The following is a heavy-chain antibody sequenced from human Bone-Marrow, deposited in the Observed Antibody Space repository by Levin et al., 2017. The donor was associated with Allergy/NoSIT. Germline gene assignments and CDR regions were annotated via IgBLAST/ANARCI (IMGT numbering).Heavy chain of an antibody. D-gene: IGHD2-2*02. CDR1: GITFSNVW. CDR3: ATRHSDDCRNSCYRYFQH. Sequence: PGGSLRLSCAVSGITFSNVWMSWVRQAPGKGLEWVGRIKSKTDGGTTDYAAPVKGRFTISRDDSRNTLYLQMNSLQTDDTAVYYCATRHSDDCRNSCYRYFQHWGQGTLVTVSS. J-gene: IGHJ1*01. V-gene: IGHV3-15*01. CDR2: IKSKTDGGTT.